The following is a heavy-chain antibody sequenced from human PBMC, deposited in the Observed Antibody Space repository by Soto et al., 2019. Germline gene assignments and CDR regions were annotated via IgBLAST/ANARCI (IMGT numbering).Heavy chain of an antibody. CDR3: ARSRNMPVANFDL. CDR2: ISAYNGNT. D-gene: IGHD2-2*01. J-gene: IGHJ2*01. CDR1: GYTFTSYG. Sequence: ASVKVSCKASGYTFTSYGISWVRQAPGQRLEWMGWISAYNGNTNYSQKFQGRVTITTDTSASTAYMELSSLRSEDTAVYYCARSRNMPVANFDLWGRGTLVTVSS. V-gene: IGHV1-18*01.